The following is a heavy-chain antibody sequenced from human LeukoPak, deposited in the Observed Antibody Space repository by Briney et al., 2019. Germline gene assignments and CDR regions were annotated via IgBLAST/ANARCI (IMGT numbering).Heavy chain of an antibody. J-gene: IGHJ4*02. D-gene: IGHD3-16*01. CDR2: ISSSSSYI. V-gene: IGHV3-21*01. Sequence: GGSLRLSCAASGFTFSSYSMNWVRQAPGKGLEWVSSISSSSSYIYYADSVKDRFTISRDNAKNSLYLQMNSLRAEDTAVYYCARDAHPGGFDYWGQGTLVTVSS. CDR1: GFTFSSYS. CDR3: ARDAHPGGFDY.